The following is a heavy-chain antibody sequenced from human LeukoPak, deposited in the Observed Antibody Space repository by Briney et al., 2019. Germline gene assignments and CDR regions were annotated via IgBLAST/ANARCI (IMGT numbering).Heavy chain of an antibody. CDR3: ARTTTYSSGWYGAY. J-gene: IGHJ4*02. D-gene: IGHD6-19*01. V-gene: IGHV5-51*01. Sequence: GESLKISCKGSGYRYNDYWIGWVRQMPGKGLEWMGIIYGGDSETRYSPSLQGQVTISADKSINTAYLQWSSLKASDTAMYYCARTTTYSSGWYGAYWGQGTLVTVSS. CDR1: GYRYNDYW. CDR2: IYGGDSET.